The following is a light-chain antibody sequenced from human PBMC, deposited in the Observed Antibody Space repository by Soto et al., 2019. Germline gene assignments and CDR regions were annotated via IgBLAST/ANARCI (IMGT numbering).Light chain of an antibody. CDR3: TSYVPSDNYV. CDR1: TSDVGGYNY. V-gene: IGLV2-8*01. J-gene: IGLJ1*01. Sequence: QSVLTQPPSASGSPGQSVIISCTGTTSDVGGYNYVSWYQQHPGKAPKLMIYEVIKRPSGVPDRFSGSKSGNTASLTVSGLQAEDEADYYCTSYVPSDNYVFGTGTKVTVL. CDR2: EVI.